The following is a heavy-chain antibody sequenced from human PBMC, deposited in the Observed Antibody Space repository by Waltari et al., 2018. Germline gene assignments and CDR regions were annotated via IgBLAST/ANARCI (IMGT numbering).Heavy chain of an antibody. CDR2: IHISGRT. CDR3: ARQPPTTVPTPRSPFYT. V-gene: IGHV4-39*07. CDR1: GGSITTRSYH. J-gene: IGHJ3*02. D-gene: IGHD4-17*01. Sequence: QPQLQESGPGLEKPSETLSLTCTVSGGSITTRSYHWAWIRQTPGKGLEWIGSIHISGRTYYNPSLRSRVIMSVDTSNNQFSLKLTSVTAADTAVYYCARQPPTTVPTPRSPFYTWGQGTMVSVSS.